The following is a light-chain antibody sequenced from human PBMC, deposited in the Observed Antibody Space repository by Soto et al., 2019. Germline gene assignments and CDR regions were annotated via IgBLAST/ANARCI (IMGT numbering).Light chain of an antibody. CDR1: QSVDTF. CDR2: DAS. V-gene: IGKV3-11*01. CDR3: QHRINWPLT. J-gene: IGKJ4*01. Sequence: ETALTHSPATLSLSPCERATLSCRASQSVDTFLAWYQQKPGQAPRLLIYDASNRATGIPARFSGSGSGTDFTLTISSLEPEDFAVYYCQHRINWPLTFGGGTKVDIK.